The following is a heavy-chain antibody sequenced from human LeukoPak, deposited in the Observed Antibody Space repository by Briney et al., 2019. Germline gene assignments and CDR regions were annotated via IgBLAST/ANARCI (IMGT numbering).Heavy chain of an antibody. Sequence: GGSLRLSCAASGFTFSSYGMHWVRQAPGKGLEWVAFIRYDGSNKYYADSVKGRFTISRDNSKNTLYLQMNSLRAEDTAVYYCAKDRSSDSRAGPFDYWGQGTLVTVSS. D-gene: IGHD6-19*01. CDR3: AKDRSSDSRAGPFDY. CDR2: IRYDGSNK. J-gene: IGHJ4*02. CDR1: GFTFSSYG. V-gene: IGHV3-30*02.